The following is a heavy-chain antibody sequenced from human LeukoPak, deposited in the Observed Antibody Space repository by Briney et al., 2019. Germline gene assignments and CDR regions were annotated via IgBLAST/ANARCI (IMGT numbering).Heavy chain of an antibody. J-gene: IGHJ6*03. CDR3: ARLLRPAYYYYYMDV. V-gene: IGHV4-34*01. D-gene: IGHD1-26*01. Sequence: SETLSLTCAVYGGSFSGYYWRWIRQPPGKGLEWIGEINHSGSTNYNPSLKSRVTISVDTSKNQFSLKLSSVTAADTAVYYCARLLRPAYYYYYMDVWGKGTTVTVSS. CDR1: GGSFSGYY. CDR2: INHSGST.